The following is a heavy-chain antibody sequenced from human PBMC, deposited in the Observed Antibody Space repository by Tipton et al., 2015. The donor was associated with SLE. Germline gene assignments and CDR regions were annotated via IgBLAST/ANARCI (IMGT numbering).Heavy chain of an antibody. D-gene: IGHD3-10*01. CDR1: GGSISSSSYY. J-gene: IGHJ5*02. V-gene: IGHV4-39*07. CDR2: IYSSGNT. Sequence: TLSLTCTVSGGSISSSSYYWSWIRQPPGKGLEWIGGIYSSGNTYYNPSLKSRVTISVDTSKNHFSLKLSSVTAADTAVYYCASPRITMVMGVGWFQPWGQGPLVTVPS. CDR3: ASPRITMVMGVGWFQP.